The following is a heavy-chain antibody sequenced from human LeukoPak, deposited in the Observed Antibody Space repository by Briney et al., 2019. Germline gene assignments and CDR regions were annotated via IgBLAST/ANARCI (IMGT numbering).Heavy chain of an antibody. Sequence: SETLSLTCTVSGGSISSYYWTWIRQPPGKGLEWIGYIYYSGTTKYNPSLKSRVTISVDTSKNQFSLKLSSVTAADTAMYYCARHARYSRVWTTDYGGRETLVTVSS. V-gene: IGHV4-59*08. J-gene: IGHJ4*02. CDR2: IYYSGTT. D-gene: IGHD6-19*01. CDR3: ARHARYSRVWTTDY. CDR1: GGSISSYY.